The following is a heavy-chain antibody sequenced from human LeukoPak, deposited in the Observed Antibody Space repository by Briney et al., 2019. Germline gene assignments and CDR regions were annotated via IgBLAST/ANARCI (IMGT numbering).Heavy chain of an antibody. J-gene: IGHJ4*02. D-gene: IGHD4-23*01. V-gene: IGHV3-33*01. CDR3: ARGRPHGNDY. CDR1: GFTFSNYG. Sequence: RPGGSLRLSCAASGFTFSNYGVHWVRQAPGKGLEWVAVIRYDGNKKYYAESVKGRFSISRDNAKNTLYLQMNSLRVEDTAVYYCARGRPHGNDYWGQGTLVTVSS. CDR2: IRYDGNKK.